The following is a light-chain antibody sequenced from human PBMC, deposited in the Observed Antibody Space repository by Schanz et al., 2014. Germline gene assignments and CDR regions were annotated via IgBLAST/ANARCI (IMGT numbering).Light chain of an antibody. CDR3: QQYNNWPPYT. J-gene: IGKJ2*01. CDR1: EPPATNF. Sequence: ESVLTQSPDTLSVSPGERATLSCRASEPPATNFFAWYQKKPGQAPRLLIFDASTRAAGIPDRFSGSGSVTDFTLTISSLEPEDFAVYHCQQYNNWPPYTFGQGTKLEIK. V-gene: IGKV3D-20*02. CDR2: DAS.